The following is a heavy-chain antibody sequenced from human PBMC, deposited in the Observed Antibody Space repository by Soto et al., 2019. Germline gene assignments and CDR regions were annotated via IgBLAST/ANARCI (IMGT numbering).Heavy chain of an antibody. V-gene: IGHV3-21*04. D-gene: IGHD2-15*01. CDR2: ISSSSSYI. Sequence: GGSLRLSCAASGFTFSSYSMNWVRQAPGKGLEWVSSISSSSSYIYYADSVKGRFTISRDNAKNSLYLQMNSLRAEDTALYYCAKDIGIVVVVAANAFDIWGQGTMVTVSS. J-gene: IGHJ3*02. CDR3: AKDIGIVVVVAANAFDI. CDR1: GFTFSSYS.